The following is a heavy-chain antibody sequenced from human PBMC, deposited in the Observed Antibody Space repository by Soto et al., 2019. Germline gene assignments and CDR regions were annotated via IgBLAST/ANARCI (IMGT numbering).Heavy chain of an antibody. CDR3: AIYSLNYYYRWGPYDL. CDR1: GFTFSSYS. Sequence: GGSLRLSCAASGFTFSSYSINWVRQAPGKGLEWVSYISSSSGTIYYADSVKGRFTISKDNSKSTLNLQMNSLRAEDTAVYYYAIYSLNYYYRWGPYDLWAQGSSVTVSA. J-gene: IGHJ5*02. CDR2: ISSSSGTI. V-gene: IGHV3-48*01. D-gene: IGHD3-10*01.